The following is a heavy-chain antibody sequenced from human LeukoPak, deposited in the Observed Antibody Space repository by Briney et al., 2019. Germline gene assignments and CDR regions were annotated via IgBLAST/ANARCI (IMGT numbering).Heavy chain of an antibody. CDR2: ISGSGGST. J-gene: IGHJ4*02. CDR1: GFTFDDYG. D-gene: IGHD6-13*01. CDR3: AKEGYSSSWSPDY. V-gene: IGHV3-23*01. Sequence: GGSLRLSCAASGFTFDDYGMSWVRQAPGKGLEWVSAISGSGGSTYYADSVKGRFTISRDNSKNTLYLQMNSLRAEDTAVYYCAKEGYSSSWSPDYWGQGTLVTVSS.